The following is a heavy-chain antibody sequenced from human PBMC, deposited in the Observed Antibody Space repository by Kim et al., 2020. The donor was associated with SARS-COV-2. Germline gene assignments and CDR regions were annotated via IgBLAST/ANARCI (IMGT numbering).Heavy chain of an antibody. V-gene: IGHV3-33*01. CDR1: GFTFSSYG. CDR3: ARDLHSGYSGYDPAY. J-gene: IGHJ4*02. Sequence: GGSLRLSCAASGFTFSSYGMHWVRQAPGKGLEWVAVIWYDGSNKYYADSVKGRFTISRDNSKNTLYLQMNSLRAEDTAVYYCARDLHSGYSGYDPAYWGQGTLVTVSS. CDR2: IWYDGSNK. D-gene: IGHD5-12*01.